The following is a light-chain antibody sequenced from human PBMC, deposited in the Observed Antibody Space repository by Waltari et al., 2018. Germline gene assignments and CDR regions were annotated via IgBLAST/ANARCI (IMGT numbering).Light chain of an antibody. CDR2: GAS. CDR3: QQYGSSLYT. CDR1: QSVSSSY. J-gene: IGKJ2*01. Sequence: EIVLTQSPGTLSLSPGERATLSCRASQSVSSSYLAWYQQKPGQAPRLLLYGASSRATGIPDRFSGSGSGTDFTLTISRLEPEDFAVYYCQQYGSSLYTFGQGTKLEIK. V-gene: IGKV3-20*01.